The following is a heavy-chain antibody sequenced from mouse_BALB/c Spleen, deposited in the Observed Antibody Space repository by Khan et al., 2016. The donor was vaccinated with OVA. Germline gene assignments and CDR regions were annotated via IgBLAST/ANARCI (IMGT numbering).Heavy chain of an antibody. J-gene: IGHJ4*01. CDR2: ISYSGST. Sequence: EVQLQESGPGLVKPSQSLSLTCTVTGYSITSDYAWNWIRQFPGNKLEWMGYISYSGSTSYNPSLKSRIPITRDTSKNQFFLQLNSVTTEDTATYYCARDGSRYTYAIDYWGQGTAVTVSS. V-gene: IGHV3-2*02. CDR1: GYSITSDYA. CDR3: ARDGSRYTYAIDY. D-gene: IGHD2-3*01.